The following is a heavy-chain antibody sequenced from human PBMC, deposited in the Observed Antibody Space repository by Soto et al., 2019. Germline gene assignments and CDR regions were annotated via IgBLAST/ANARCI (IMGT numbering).Heavy chain of an antibody. CDR3: ARVVVPAAISWFDP. V-gene: IGHV4-4*07. J-gene: IGHJ5*02. CDR2: IYTSGST. CDR1: GGSISSYY. D-gene: IGHD2-2*01. Sequence: SETLSLTCTVSGGSISSYYWSWIRQPTGKGLEWIGRIYTSGSTNYNPSLKSRVTMSVDTSKNQFSLKLSSVTAADTAVYYCARVVVPAAISWFDPWGQGTLVTVSS.